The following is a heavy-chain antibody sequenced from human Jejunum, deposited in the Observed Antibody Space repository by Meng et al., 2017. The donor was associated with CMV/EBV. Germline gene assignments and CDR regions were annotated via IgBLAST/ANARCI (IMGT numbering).Heavy chain of an antibody. V-gene: IGHV4-59*01. CDR2: VSYTGGI. Sequence: LTCTVSGGSFSSYYYTWIRQPAWKGLEWIGSVSYTGGINYRPSHKSRVTISIDTSQNQFSLKLRSVTAADTAVYFCARGSYYFDYWGQGTLVTVSS. J-gene: IGHJ4*02. CDR3: ARGSYYFDY. CDR1: GGSFSSYY.